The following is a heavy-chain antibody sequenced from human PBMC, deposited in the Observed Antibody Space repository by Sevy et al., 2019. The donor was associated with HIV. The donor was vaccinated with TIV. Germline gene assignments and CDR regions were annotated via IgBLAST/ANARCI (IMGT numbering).Heavy chain of an antibody. CDR1: GFTFSTST. D-gene: IGHD2-15*01. CDR3: VRDGWNY. CDR2: MTSSGSYI. Sequence: GGSLRLSCAASGFTFSTSTMNWVRQAPGKGLEWVSLMTSSGSYILYADSVKGRFTISRDKAKNSVFLQMNSLRVEETAVYYCVRDGWNYWGQGTLVTVSS. V-gene: IGHV3-21*05. J-gene: IGHJ4*02.